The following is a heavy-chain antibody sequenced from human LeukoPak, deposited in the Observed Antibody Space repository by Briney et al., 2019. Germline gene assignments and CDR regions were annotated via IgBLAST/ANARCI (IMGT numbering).Heavy chain of an antibody. Sequence: SETLSLTCTVSGGSISSSSYYWGWIRQPPGKGLEWIGSIYYSGSTYYNPSLKSRVTISVDTSKNQFSLKLSSVTAADTAVYYCARVALYCSGGSCYPGFHDYWGQGTLVTVSS. J-gene: IGHJ4*02. V-gene: IGHV4-39*07. D-gene: IGHD2-15*01. CDR3: ARVALYCSGGSCYPGFHDY. CDR2: IYYSGST. CDR1: GGSISSSSYY.